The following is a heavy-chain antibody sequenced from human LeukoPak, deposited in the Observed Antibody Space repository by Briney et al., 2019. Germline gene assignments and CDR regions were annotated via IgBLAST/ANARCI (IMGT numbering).Heavy chain of an antibody. D-gene: IGHD6-19*01. CDR2: VWDDGSSQ. CDR3: AKDQWNPDY. V-gene: IGHV3-33*06. J-gene: IGHJ4*02. Sequence: GGSLRLSCAASGFTFSSYGMRWVRQAPGKGLEWVGVVWDDGSSQNYADSVKGRFTISRDNSKNMLYLQMNSLRAEDTAVYYCAKDQWNPDYWGQGTLVSVSS. CDR1: GFTFSSYG.